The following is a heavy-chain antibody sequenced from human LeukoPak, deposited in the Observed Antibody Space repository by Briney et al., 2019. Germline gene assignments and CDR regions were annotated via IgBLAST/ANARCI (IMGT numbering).Heavy chain of an antibody. J-gene: IGHJ6*02. V-gene: IGHV3-11*01. D-gene: IGHD2-2*02. CDR3: ARDHLIYCSSTSCYIHYYYYGMDV. CDR1: GFTFSDYY. Sequence: GGSLRLSCAASGFTFSDYYMSWIRQASGKGLEWVSYISSSGSTIYYADSVKGRFTISRDNAKNSLYLQMNSLRAEDTAVYYCARDHLIYCSSTSCYIHYYYYGMDVWGQGTTVTVSS. CDR2: ISSSGSTI.